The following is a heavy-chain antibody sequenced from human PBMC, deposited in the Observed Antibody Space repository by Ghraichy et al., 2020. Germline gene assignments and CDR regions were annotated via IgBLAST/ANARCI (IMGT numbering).Heavy chain of an antibody. CDR3: ASGPRSTTFGVVTAWVVFDS. J-gene: IGHJ4*02. V-gene: IGHV4-34*01. D-gene: IGHD3-3*01. Sequence: SETLSLTCAVSGESFRGNYWNWIRQSPGKGLEWIGKIHPSGIINYNPSLMSRVTISVDTEKHHFSLELSSVTAADTAVYYCASGPRSTTFGVVTAWVVFDSWGPGTLVTVSS. CDR2: IHPSGII. CDR1: GESFRGNY.